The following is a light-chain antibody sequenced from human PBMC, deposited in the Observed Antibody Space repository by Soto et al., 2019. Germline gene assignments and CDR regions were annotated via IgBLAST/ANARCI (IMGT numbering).Light chain of an antibody. CDR1: STDFVSYNR. J-gene: IGLJ1*01. Sequence: QSVLTQPPSVSGSPGQSVTISCTGTSTDFVSYNRVSWYQQPPGTAPKLMIYEVRKRPSGVPDRFSGSKSGNTASLTISGLQAADEPDYYCSLYTSENTYVFGTGTKLTVL. V-gene: IGLV2-18*01. CDR2: EVR. CDR3: SLYTSENTYV.